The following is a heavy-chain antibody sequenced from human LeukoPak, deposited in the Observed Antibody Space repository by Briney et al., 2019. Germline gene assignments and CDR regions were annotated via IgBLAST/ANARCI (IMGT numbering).Heavy chain of an antibody. J-gene: IGHJ4*02. Sequence: NPSETLSLTCTVSGGSISSGGYYWSWIRQHPGKGLEWIGYIYYSGSTYYNPSLKSRVTISVDTSKNQFSLKLSSVTAVDTAVYYCARAGGFFSPFGYWGQGTLVTVSS. V-gene: IGHV4-31*03. CDR2: IYYSGST. CDR1: GGSISSGGYY. D-gene: IGHD3-3*01. CDR3: ARAGGFFSPFGY.